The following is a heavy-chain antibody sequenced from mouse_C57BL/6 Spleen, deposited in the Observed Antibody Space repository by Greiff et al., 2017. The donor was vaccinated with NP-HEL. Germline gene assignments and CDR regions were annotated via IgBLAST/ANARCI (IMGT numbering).Heavy chain of an antibody. CDR1: GYTFTSYW. D-gene: IGHD2-1*01. Sequence: QVQLQQPGAELVMPGASVKLSCKASGYTFTSYWMHWVKQRPGQGLEWIGEIDPSDRYTNYNQKFKGKSTLTADKSSSTAYMQLSSLTSEDSAVYDCAHGNPSYAMDYWGQGTSVTVSS. J-gene: IGHJ4*01. CDR3: AHGNPSYAMDY. CDR2: IDPSDRYT. V-gene: IGHV1-69*01.